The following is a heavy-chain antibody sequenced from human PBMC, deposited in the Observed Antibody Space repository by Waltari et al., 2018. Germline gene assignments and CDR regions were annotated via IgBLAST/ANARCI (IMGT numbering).Heavy chain of an antibody. CDR1: GFTFSSYS. CDR2: ISSSSSYI. Sequence: EVQLVESGGGLVKPGGSLRLSCAASGFTFSSYSMNWVRQAPGKGLEWVSSISSSSSYIYYADSVKGRFTISRDNAKNSLYLQMNSLRAEDTAVYYCARDRNVYSSSSTVDYWGQGTLVTVSS. CDR3: ARDRNVYSSSSTVDY. D-gene: IGHD6-6*01. V-gene: IGHV3-21*01. J-gene: IGHJ4*02.